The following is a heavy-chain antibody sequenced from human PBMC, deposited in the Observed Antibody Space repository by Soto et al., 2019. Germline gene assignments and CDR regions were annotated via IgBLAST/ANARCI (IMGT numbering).Heavy chain of an antibody. Sequence: QVQLQESGPGLVKPSETLSLLCFVSGEAVGSGQSYWNWIRQAPGKGLEWIGHTSVTGAMKYSASRRSSVTMSVDTSKSQISLPLTSVTAADSATYFCARGRADSAGSSLGRRMDVWGQGTTVTVAS. J-gene: IGHJ6*02. CDR2: TSVTGAM. D-gene: IGHD3-10*01. CDR3: ARGRADSAGSSLGRRMDV. CDR1: GEAVGSGQSY. V-gene: IGHV4-61*01.